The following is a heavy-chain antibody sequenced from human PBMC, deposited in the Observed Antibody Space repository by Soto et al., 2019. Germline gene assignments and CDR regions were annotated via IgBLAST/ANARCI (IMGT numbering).Heavy chain of an antibody. CDR3: ARKPDYGDYAGEDY. CDR1: GGSFRRYY. J-gene: IGHJ4*02. CDR2: INHRGST. D-gene: IGHD4-17*01. Sequence: SETLSLTCAVYGGSFRRYYWSWIRQPPGKGLEWIGEINHRGSTNYSPSLKGRVTISVDTFKNQFSLKLSSATAADMAVYYCARKPDYGDYAGEDYWGQGTQVTVSS. V-gene: IGHV4-34*01.